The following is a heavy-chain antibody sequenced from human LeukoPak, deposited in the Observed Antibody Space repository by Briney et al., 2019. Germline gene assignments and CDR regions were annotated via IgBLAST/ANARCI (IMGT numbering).Heavy chain of an antibody. D-gene: IGHD1/OR15-1a*01. Sequence: GGSLRLSCAASGFTFSGSAMHWVRQASGKGLEWVGRIRSKANSYATAYAASVKGRFTISRDDSKNTAYLQMNSLKTEDTAVYYCTRNKFALDYWGQGTLVTVSS. J-gene: IGHJ4*02. V-gene: IGHV3-73*01. CDR2: IRSKANSYAT. CDR3: TRNKFALDY. CDR1: GFTFSGSA.